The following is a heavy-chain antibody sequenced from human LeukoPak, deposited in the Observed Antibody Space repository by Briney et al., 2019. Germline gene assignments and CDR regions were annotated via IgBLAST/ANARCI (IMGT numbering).Heavy chain of an antibody. V-gene: IGHV3-11*01. CDR1: GFTFSDYY. Sequence: GGSLRLSCAASGFTFSDYYMSWIRQAPGKGLEWVSYISSSGSTIYYADSVKGRFTISRDNAKNSLYLQMNSLRAEDTAVYYCARDTSDILNGYYADSIVNYGMDVWGQGTTVTVSS. CDR3: ARDTSDILNGYYADSIVNYGMDV. D-gene: IGHD3-9*01. CDR2: ISSSGSTI. J-gene: IGHJ6*02.